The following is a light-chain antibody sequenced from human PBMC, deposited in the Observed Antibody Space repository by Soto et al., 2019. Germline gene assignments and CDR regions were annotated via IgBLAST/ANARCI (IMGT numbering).Light chain of an antibody. Sequence: QSALTQPPSVSGSPGQSVTISCTGTSSDVGIVSWYQQTPGTAPKLMIYEVANRPSGVPDRFYGSKSGNTASLTISGLQAEDEADYYCSSYTAISVVFGGGTKLTVL. J-gene: IGLJ2*01. CDR2: EVA. CDR3: SSYTAISVV. CDR1: SSDVGI. V-gene: IGLV2-18*02.